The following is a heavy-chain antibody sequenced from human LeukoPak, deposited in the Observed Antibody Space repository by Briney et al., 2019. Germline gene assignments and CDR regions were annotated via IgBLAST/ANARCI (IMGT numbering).Heavy chain of an antibody. V-gene: IGHV4-30-4*07. CDR2: VYYSGNT. CDR3: ARSSHYYDTSGFYSWFDP. J-gene: IGHJ5*02. Sequence: TLSLTCAVSGGSISSGDYSWSWIRQPPGKGLEWIGYVYYSGNTYYNPSLKSRVTISVDTSKNQFSLRLNSVTAADTAVYYCARSSHYYDTSGFYSWFDPWGQGTLVTVSS. D-gene: IGHD3-22*01. CDR1: GGSISSGDYS.